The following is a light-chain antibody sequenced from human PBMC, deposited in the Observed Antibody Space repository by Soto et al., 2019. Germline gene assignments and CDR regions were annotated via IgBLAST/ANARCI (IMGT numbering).Light chain of an antibody. CDR3: MQATQFRT. Sequence: DIVLTQTPLSSPVTLGQPASISCRSSQSLVHSDGNTYLNWLQQRPGQPPRLLIYQISNRFSGVPDRFCGSGAGTDFTLKISRVEAEDVGVYYCMQATQFRTFGQGTKVEIK. V-gene: IGKV2-24*01. J-gene: IGKJ1*01. CDR1: QSLVHSDGNTY. CDR2: QIS.